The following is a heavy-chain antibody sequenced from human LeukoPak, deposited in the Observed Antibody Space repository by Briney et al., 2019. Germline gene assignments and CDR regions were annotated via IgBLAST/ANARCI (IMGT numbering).Heavy chain of an antibody. D-gene: IGHD4-23*01. CDR1: GFTVNNAW. J-gene: IGHJ4*02. CDR3: ARGVVQWSLYYFDY. CDR2: IYYSGST. V-gene: IGHV4-59*02. Sequence: GSLRLSCAASGFTVNNAWMSWIRQPPGKGLEWIGYIYYSGSTNYNPSLKSRVTISVYTSKNQFSLKLSSVTAADTAVYYCARGVVQWSLYYFDYWGQGTLVTVSS.